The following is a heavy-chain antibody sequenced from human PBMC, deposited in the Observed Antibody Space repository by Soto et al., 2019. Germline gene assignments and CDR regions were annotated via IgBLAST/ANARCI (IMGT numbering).Heavy chain of an antibody. J-gene: IGHJ4*02. Sequence: GGSLRLSCAASGFTFSSYAMSWVRQAPGKGLEWVSAISGSGGSTYYADSVKGRFTISRDNSKNTLYLQMNSLRAEDTAVYYCIGGRDCGGDCYSGRFDYWGQGTLVTVSS. CDR1: GFTFSSYA. CDR3: IGGRDCGGDCYSGRFDY. D-gene: IGHD2-21*02. CDR2: ISGSGGST. V-gene: IGHV3-23*01.